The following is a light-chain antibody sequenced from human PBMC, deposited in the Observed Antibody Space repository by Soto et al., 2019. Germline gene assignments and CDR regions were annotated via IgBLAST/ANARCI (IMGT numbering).Light chain of an antibody. CDR1: SSNIGNND. CDR2: KNN. Sequence: QSVLTQPPSASGTPGQRVTISCSGSSSNIGNNDVYWYQQFPGTAPKLVVYKNNQRPSGVPDRFSGSKSGTSASQAISGLRSEDEADYYCAAWDDSLGEVFGTGTKLTVL. J-gene: IGLJ1*01. V-gene: IGLV1-47*01. CDR3: AAWDDSLGEV.